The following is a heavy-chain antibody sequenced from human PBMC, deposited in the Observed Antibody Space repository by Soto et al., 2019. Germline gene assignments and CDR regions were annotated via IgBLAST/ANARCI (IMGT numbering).Heavy chain of an antibody. V-gene: IGHV3-74*01. CDR2: INTDGTST. CDR1: GFMFSSYW. CDR3: ASLSAPTDY. J-gene: IGHJ4*02. D-gene: IGHD6-25*01. Sequence: GGSLRLSCAASGFMFSSYWMHWVRQAPGKGLVWVSEINTDGTSTNYADSVKGRFTISRDNGKKTLYLQMNSLRLEDTAVYYRASLSAPTDYWGQGXLVTVYS.